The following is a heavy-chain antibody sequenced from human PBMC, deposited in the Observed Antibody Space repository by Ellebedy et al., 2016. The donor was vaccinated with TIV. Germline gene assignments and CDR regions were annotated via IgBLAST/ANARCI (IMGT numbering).Heavy chain of an antibody. CDR1: GYTFTTLD. J-gene: IGHJ1*01. CDR2: MSPNSGNT. Sequence: AASVKVSCKASGYTFTTLDINWVRQATGQGLEWMGWMSPNSGNTGFAQKFQGRVTMTRDTSISTAYMELSSLRSDDTAVYYCARDRDGSSSSDFQHWGPGTLVTVSS. D-gene: IGHD6-6*01. V-gene: IGHV1-8*01. CDR3: ARDRDGSSSSDFQH.